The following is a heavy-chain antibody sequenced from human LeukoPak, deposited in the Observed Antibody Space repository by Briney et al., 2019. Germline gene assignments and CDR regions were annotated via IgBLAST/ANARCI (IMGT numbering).Heavy chain of an antibody. D-gene: IGHD3-3*01. CDR3: ARSSPPHITIFGVVPDYFDY. CDR1: GFTVSSNY. J-gene: IGHJ4*02. CDR2: IYSGGGT. Sequence: GGSLRLSCAASGFTVSSNYMSWVRQAPGKGLERVSVIYSGGGTYYADSVKGRFTISRDNSKNTLYLQMNSLRAEDTAVYYCARSSPPHITIFGVVPDYFDYWGQGTLVTVSS. V-gene: IGHV3-53*01.